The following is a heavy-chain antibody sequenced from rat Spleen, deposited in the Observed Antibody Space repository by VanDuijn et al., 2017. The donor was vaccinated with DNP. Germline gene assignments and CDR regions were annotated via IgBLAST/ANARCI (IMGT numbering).Heavy chain of an antibody. CDR2: IMYEESRT. D-gene: IGHD1-9*01. J-gene: IGHJ3*01. CDR1: GFTFSDYN. CDR3: TRRGHTTGLNWFVY. V-gene: IGHV5S10*01. Sequence: EVQLVESGGGLVQPGRSLKLSCAASGFTFSDYNMAWVRQAPKKGLEWVATIMYEESRTYYRDSVKGRFTVSRDNAKSTLYLQMDSLRSEDTATYYCTRRGHTTGLNWFVYWGQGTLVTVSS.